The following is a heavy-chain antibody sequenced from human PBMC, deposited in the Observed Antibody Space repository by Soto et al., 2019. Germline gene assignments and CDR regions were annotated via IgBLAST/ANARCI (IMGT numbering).Heavy chain of an antibody. CDR1: GVTFSDYS. J-gene: IGHJ6*03. CDR3: ARPLKQCSTTRLGMDV. CDR2: ISSSSGTI. Sequence: GGSLRLSCTAAGVTFSDYSRNWVRHAPGKGLEWVSYISSSSGTIHYADSVKGRFTISRDNAKSSLFLHMNSLRAEDTAVYSCARPLKQCSTTRLGMDVWGKGTTVTVSS. D-gene: IGHD2-2*01. V-gene: IGHV3-48*01.